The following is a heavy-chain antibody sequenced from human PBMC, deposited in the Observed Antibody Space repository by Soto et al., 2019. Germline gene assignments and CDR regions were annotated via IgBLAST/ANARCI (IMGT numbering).Heavy chain of an antibody. CDR2: INPNSGAT. Sequence: ASVKVSCKASGYTFTGYYVHWVRQAPGQGLEWMGWINPNSGATIYPQKFQGRVTMTRDTSISTAYMELNSLRFDDTAVYYCASTGNYGSGTSFRVDYWGQGTLVTVSS. D-gene: IGHD3-10*01. J-gene: IGHJ4*02. CDR1: GYTFTGYY. V-gene: IGHV1-2*02. CDR3: ASTGNYGSGTSFRVDY.